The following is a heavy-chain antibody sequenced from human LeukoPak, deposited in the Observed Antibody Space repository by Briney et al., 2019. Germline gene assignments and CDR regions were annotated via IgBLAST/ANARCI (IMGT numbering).Heavy chain of an antibody. Sequence: SETLSLACTVSGGSLSSSYWSWIRQSAGKGLEWIGRIYTSGSTSYNPSLKSRVTMSVDTSKNQFSLKLSSVTAADTAMYYCAREVTIFGVVTLDYWGQGTLVTVSS. J-gene: IGHJ4*02. CDR2: IYTSGST. D-gene: IGHD3-3*01. CDR1: GGSLSSSY. V-gene: IGHV4-4*07. CDR3: AREVTIFGVVTLDY.